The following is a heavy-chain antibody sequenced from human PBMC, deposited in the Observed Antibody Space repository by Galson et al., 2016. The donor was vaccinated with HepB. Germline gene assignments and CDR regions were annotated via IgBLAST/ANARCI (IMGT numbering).Heavy chain of an antibody. D-gene: IGHD2-2*01. V-gene: IGHV4-4*02. CDR1: GGSISSSNW. Sequence: SETLSLTCAVSGGSISSSNWWSWVRQPPGKGLEWIGEIYHSGNTNYNPSLKSPVTISVDKSKNQFSLKLSSVTAADTAVYYCARAGGGGYCSSTNCYRPWYFDLWGRGTLVTVSS. CDR2: IYHSGNT. CDR3: ARAGGGGYCSSTNCYRPWYFDL. J-gene: IGHJ2*01.